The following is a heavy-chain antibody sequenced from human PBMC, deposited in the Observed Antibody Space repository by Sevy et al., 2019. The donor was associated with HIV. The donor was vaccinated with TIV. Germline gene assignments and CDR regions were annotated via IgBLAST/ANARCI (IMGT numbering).Heavy chain of an antibody. J-gene: IGHJ6*03. CDR2: IYYTGST. D-gene: IGHD2-8*02. CDR3: ARQVPAGAYYMDV. CDR1: AGSISGRSYY. V-gene: IGHV4-39*01. Sequence: SETLSLTCTVSAGSISGRSYYWGWIRQPPGKGLEWIGSIYYTGSTYYNPSLKSRVTISVDTSKNQFSLKVSSVTAADTAVYYCARQVPAGAYYMDVWGKGTTVTVSS.